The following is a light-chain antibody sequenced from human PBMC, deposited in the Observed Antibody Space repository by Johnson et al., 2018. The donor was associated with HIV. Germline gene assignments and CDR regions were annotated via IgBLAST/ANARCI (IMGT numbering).Light chain of an antibody. V-gene: IGLV1-51*01. CDR2: DNN. CDR3: GTWDNSLSAYV. CDR1: SSNIGNNY. J-gene: IGLJ1*01. Sequence: QSVLTQPPSVSAAPGQKVTISCSGSSSNIGNNYVSWYQQLPGTAPKLLIYDNNKRPSGIPDRFSGSKSGTSATLGINGLQTGDEADYYCGTWDNSLSAYVFGTGTKVTVL.